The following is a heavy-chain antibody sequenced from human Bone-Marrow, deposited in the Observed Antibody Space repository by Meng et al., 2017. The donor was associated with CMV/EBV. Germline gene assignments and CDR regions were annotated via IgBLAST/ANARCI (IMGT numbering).Heavy chain of an antibody. D-gene: IGHD3-9*01. CDR3: AREEGFDDTLTGIERGGGMDV. CDR2: IIPILGIA. J-gene: IGHJ6*02. V-gene: IGHV1-69*04. Sequence: SVKVSCKASGGTFSSYTISWVRQAPGQGLEWMGRIIPILGIANYAQKFQGRATITADKSTSTAYMALSSLRSEDTAVYYCAREEGFDDTLTGIERGGGMDVWGQGTTVTVSS. CDR1: GGTFSSYT.